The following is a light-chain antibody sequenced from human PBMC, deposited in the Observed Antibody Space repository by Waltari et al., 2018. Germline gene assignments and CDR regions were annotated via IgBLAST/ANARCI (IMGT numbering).Light chain of an antibody. Sequence: EIVLTQSPATLSLSPGERATLSCRASQSVSSYLAWYQQKPGQAPRLLSYDASNRATGIPARVSGSGSGTDFTLTISSLEPEDFAVYYCQQRRTFGQGTKVEIK. CDR1: QSVSSY. CDR3: QQRRT. J-gene: IGKJ1*01. CDR2: DAS. V-gene: IGKV3-11*01.